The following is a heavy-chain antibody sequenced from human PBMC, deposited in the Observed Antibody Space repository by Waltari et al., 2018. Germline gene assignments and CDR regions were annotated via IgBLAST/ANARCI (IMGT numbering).Heavy chain of an antibody. J-gene: IGHJ4*02. Sequence: QVQLQQWGAGLLKPSETLSLTCAVYGGSFSGYYWSWIRQPPGKGLEWIGEINHSGSTNYNPSLKRRVTISVDTSKNQFSLKLSSVTAADTAVYYCARGRLLWRRYYFDYWGQGTLVTVSS. CDR3: ARGRLLWRRYYFDY. CDR2: INHSGST. V-gene: IGHV4-34*01. D-gene: IGHD3-10*01. CDR1: GGSFSGYY.